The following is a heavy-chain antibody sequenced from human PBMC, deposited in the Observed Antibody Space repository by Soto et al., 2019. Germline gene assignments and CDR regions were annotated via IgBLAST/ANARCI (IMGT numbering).Heavy chain of an antibody. Sequence: ASVKVSCKASGYTFTGHYIHWVRQAPEQGPEWMGEIGPESGATRYTQRFQGRVTMTRDMSITTVYMELNNLSPDDTAVYYCGRGRSGQIVVFYWGQGTPVTVSS. V-gene: IGHV1-2*02. D-gene: IGHD1-26*01. CDR1: GYTFTGHY. CDR3: GRGRSGQIVVFY. J-gene: IGHJ4*02. CDR2: IGPESGAT.